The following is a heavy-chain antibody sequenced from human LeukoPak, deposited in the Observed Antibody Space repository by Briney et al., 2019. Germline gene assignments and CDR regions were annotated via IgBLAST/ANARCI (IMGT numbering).Heavy chain of an antibody. CDR1: GGTFSSYA. D-gene: IGHD3-3*01. J-gene: IGHJ6*03. CDR2: INPSSGGT. Sequence: ASVKVSCKASGGTFSSYAISWVRQAPGQGLEWMGWINPSSGGTNYAQNFQGRVTMTRDTSITTVYMELSSLRSDDTSLYDFARSECSYYYMDVWGKGPTVTVSS. CDR3: ARSECSYYYMDV. V-gene: IGHV1-2*02.